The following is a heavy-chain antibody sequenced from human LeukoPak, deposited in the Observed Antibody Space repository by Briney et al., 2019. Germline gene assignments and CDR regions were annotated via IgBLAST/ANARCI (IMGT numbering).Heavy chain of an antibody. CDR1: GSTFSSYS. V-gene: IGHV3-21*01. D-gene: IGHD6-13*01. CDR3: ARWSGIAAAGTGIDAFDI. CDR2: ISSSSYI. J-gene: IGHJ3*02. Sequence: GGSLRLSCAASGSTFSSYSMNWVRQAPGKGLEWVSSISSSSYIYYADSVKGRFTISRDNAKNSLYLQMNSLRAEDTAVYYCARWSGIAAAGTGIDAFDIWGQGTMVTVSS.